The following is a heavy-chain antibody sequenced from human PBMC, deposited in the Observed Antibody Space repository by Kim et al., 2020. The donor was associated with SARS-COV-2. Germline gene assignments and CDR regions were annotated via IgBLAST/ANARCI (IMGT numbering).Heavy chain of an antibody. J-gene: IGHJ4*02. Sequence: ASVKVSCKASGYTFTSYAMHWVRQAPGQRLEWMGWINAGNGNTKYSQKFQGRVTITRDTSASTAYMELSSLRSEDTAVYYCARGRGLRAYYFDYWGQGTLVTVSS. D-gene: IGHD4-17*01. CDR3: ARGRGLRAYYFDY. V-gene: IGHV1-3*01. CDR2: INAGNGNT. CDR1: GYTFTSYA.